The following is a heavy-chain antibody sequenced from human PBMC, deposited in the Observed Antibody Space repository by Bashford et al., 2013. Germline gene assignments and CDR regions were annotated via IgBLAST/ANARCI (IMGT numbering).Heavy chain of an antibody. CDR3: ARSPPNRGYSGYWYVDQ. V-gene: IGHV1-2*02. Sequence: WVRQAPGQGLEWMGWINPNSGGTNYAQKFQGRVTMTRDTSISTAYMELSRLRSDDTAVYYCARSPPNRGYSGYWYVDQWGQGTLVTVSS. J-gene: IGHJ4*02. D-gene: IGHD6-19*01. CDR2: INPNSGGT.